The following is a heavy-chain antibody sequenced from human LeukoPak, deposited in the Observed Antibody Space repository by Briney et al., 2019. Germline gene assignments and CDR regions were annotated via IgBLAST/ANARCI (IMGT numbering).Heavy chain of an antibody. D-gene: IGHD1-26*01. Sequence: SETLSLTCTVSGGSISSYYWSWIRQPPGKGLEWIGYIYYSGSTNYNPSLKSRVTISVDTSKNQFSLKLSSVTAADTAVYYCARKGGSYWGTYDYWGQGTLVTVSS. CDR3: ARKGGSYWGTYDY. CDR1: GGSISSYY. CDR2: IYYSGST. J-gene: IGHJ4*02. V-gene: IGHV4-59*01.